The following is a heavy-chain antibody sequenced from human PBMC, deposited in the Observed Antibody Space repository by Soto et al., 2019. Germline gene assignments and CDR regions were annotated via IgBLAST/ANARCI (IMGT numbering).Heavy chain of an antibody. Sequence: EVQLLESGGGLVQPGGSLRLSCAASGFTFSSYAMSWVRQAPGKGLEWVSAISGSGGSTYYADSVKGRFTISRDNSKNTLYLQMNSLRAEDTAVYYCAKDRRYVGRPPGHMDVWGKGTTVTVSS. CDR2: ISGSGGST. D-gene: IGHD1-20*01. CDR1: GFTFSSYA. V-gene: IGHV3-23*01. CDR3: AKDRRYVGRPPGHMDV. J-gene: IGHJ6*03.